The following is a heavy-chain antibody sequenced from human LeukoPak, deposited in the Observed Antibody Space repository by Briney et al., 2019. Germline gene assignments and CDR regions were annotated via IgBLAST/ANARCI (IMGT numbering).Heavy chain of an antibody. Sequence: PGGSLRLSCAASGFAFSSYWMSWVRQAPGKGLEWVANIKQDGSEKYYVDSVKGRFTISRDNAKNSLYLQMNSLRAEDTAVYYCAREVSLGPLWFGELLSRLYNWFDPWGQGTLVTVSS. V-gene: IGHV3-7*01. CDR3: AREVSLGPLWFGELLSRLYNWFDP. J-gene: IGHJ5*02. CDR1: GFAFSSYW. D-gene: IGHD3-10*01. CDR2: IKQDGSEK.